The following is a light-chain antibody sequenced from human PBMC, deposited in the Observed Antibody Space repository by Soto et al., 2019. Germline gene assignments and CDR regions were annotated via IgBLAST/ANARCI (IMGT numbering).Light chain of an antibody. V-gene: IGKV3-15*01. J-gene: IGKJ1*01. CDR1: QSVNAN. CDR3: QQYNTWLWT. Sequence: EVVMAQSPATLSVSPGERATLSCRASQSVNANLAWYQQKPGQAPRLLIHGASNRATGIPARFSGSGFGTEVILPIISLKSEDFAVYYCQQYNTWLWTFGQATKVDI. CDR2: GAS.